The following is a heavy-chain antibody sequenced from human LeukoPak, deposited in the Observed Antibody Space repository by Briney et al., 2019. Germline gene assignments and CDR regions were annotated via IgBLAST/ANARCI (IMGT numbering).Heavy chain of an antibody. CDR2: INHSGST. CDR3: ARGGDYVGDAFDI. D-gene: IGHD4-17*01. Sequence: SXXLSLTCAVYGGSFSGYYWSWIRQPPGKGLEWIGEINHSGSTNYNPSLKSRVTISVDTSKNQFSLKLSSVTAADTAVYYCARGGDYVGDAFDIWGQGTMVTVSS. V-gene: IGHV4-34*01. CDR1: GGSFSGYY. J-gene: IGHJ3*02.